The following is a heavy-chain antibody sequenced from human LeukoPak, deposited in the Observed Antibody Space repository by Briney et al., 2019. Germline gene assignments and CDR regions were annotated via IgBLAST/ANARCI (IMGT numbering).Heavy chain of an antibody. CDR1: AGSLSSSSYY. Sequence: SETLSLTCTVSAGSLSSSSYYWGWLRQPPGKGLEWIGSIYYSGSTYYNPSLKSRVTISVHPSKNQFCLKLSSVSAAGTAVYYVARSVVVVAATPGFRGQGTLVTVSS. CDR2: IYYSGST. V-gene: IGHV4-39*07. D-gene: IGHD2-15*01. J-gene: IGHJ4*02. CDR3: ARSVVVVAATPGF.